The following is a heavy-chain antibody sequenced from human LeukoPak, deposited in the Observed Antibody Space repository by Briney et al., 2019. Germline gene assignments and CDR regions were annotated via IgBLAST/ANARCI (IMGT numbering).Heavy chain of an antibody. D-gene: IGHD2-15*01. CDR1: GFTFSSYG. Sequence: GGSLRLSCAASGFTFSSYGMHWVRQAPGKGLEWVAVISYGGSNKFYADSVKGRLTISRDNSKNTLYLQMNSLRAEDTAVYYCAKDVGMIGYCSGGSCYAIDYWGQGTLVTVSS. CDR2: ISYGGSNK. V-gene: IGHV3-30*18. CDR3: AKDVGMIGYCSGGSCYAIDY. J-gene: IGHJ4*02.